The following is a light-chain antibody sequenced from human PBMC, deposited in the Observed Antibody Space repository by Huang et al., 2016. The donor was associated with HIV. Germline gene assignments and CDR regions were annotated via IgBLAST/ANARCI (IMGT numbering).Light chain of an antibody. CDR3: QQYSNWPPMYT. Sequence: EVVMTQSPGTLSVSPGKRATLSCKTSESLNNKLVWYQQKPGQAPRLLIYSTSTRATCVPARFSGGGSGTEFTLTISSLQSEDFGIYYCQQYSNWPPMYTFGQGTKLEI. CDR2: STS. V-gene: IGKV3-15*01. CDR1: ESLNNK. J-gene: IGKJ2*01.